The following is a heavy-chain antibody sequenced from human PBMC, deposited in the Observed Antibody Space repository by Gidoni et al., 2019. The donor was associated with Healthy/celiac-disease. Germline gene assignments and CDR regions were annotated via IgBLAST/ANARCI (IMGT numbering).Heavy chain of an antibody. CDR1: GFTFSSYS. Sequence: EVQLVESGGGLVKPGGSLRLSCAASGFTFSSYSMNWVRQAPGKGLEWVSSISSSSSYIYYADSVKGRFTISRDNAKNSLYLQMNSLRAEDTAVYYCARDRCSTSCYYYYYGMDVWGQGTTVTVSS. CDR2: ISSSSSYI. CDR3: ARDRCSTSCYYYYYGMDV. D-gene: IGHD2-2*01. J-gene: IGHJ6*02. V-gene: IGHV3-21*01.